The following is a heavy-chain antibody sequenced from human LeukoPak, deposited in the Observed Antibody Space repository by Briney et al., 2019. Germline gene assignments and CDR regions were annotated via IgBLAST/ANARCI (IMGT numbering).Heavy chain of an antibody. CDR2: MDYSGST. Sequence: SETLSLTCTVSGGSVSSGGYYWNWIRQPPGKGLEWIGYMDYSGSTNYNPSLESRVTISVDTSKNQFSLKLSSVTAADTAVYYCARVSSHMDVWGQGTTVTVSS. D-gene: IGHD3-10*01. J-gene: IGHJ6*02. CDR1: GGSVSSGGYY. V-gene: IGHV4-61*08. CDR3: ARVSSHMDV.